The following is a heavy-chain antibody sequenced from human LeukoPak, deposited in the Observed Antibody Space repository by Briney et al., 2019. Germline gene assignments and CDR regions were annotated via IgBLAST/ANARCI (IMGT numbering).Heavy chain of an antibody. J-gene: IGHJ4*02. Sequence: GSLRLSCAASGFTFGDYYMSWIRQAPGKGLEWVSYISSSGSTIYYADSVKGGFTISRDNAKNSLYLQMNSLRGEDTAVYYCARDHYYDSSGPGSSSYWGQGTLVTVSS. CDR3: ARDHYYDSSGPGSSSY. D-gene: IGHD3-22*01. V-gene: IGHV3-11*04. CDR2: ISSSGSTI. CDR1: GFTFGDYY.